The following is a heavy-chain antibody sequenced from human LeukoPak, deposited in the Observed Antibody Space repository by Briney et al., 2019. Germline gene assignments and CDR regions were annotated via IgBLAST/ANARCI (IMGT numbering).Heavy chain of an antibody. D-gene: IGHD6-13*01. CDR2: IYYSGST. Sequence: LETLSLTCTVSGGSISSYYWSWIRQPPGKGLEWIGSIYYSGSTYYNPSLKSRVTISVDTSKNQFSLKLSSVTAADTAVYYCARQVYSSSSLFDYWGQGTLVTVSS. CDR1: GGSISSYY. V-gene: IGHV4-39*01. CDR3: ARQVYSSSSLFDY. J-gene: IGHJ4*02.